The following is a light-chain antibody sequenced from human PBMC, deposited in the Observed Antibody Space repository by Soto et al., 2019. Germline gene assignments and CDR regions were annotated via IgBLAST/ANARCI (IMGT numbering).Light chain of an antibody. Sequence: QSVLTQPPSASGSPGQSVTISCTGTSSDVGGYNFVSWYQQHPGKAPKLMIYEVNKRPSGVPDRCSGSKSGNTASLTVSGLQAEDEADYYCSSYAGSNNVVFGGGTKVTVL. CDR2: EVN. V-gene: IGLV2-8*01. CDR1: SSDVGGYNF. J-gene: IGLJ2*01. CDR3: SSYAGSNNVV.